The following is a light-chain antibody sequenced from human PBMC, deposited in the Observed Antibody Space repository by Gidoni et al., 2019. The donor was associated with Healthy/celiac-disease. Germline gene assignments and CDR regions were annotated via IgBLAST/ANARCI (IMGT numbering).Light chain of an antibody. CDR3: QQLKA. Sequence: DIQLTQSPSFLSASVGDRVTITCRSSQVISSYLDWYQQKQVKAQKLLIYAASTLQSGVPSRFSGSGSGTEFTLTISSLQPEDFATYYCQQLKAFGPGTKVDIK. CDR2: AAS. J-gene: IGKJ3*01. CDR1: QVISSY. V-gene: IGKV1-9*01.